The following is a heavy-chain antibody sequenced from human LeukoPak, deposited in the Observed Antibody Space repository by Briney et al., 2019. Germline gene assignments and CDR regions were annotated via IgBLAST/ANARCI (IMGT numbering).Heavy chain of an antibody. CDR3: AEGGYTTWFDP. Sequence: PGGSLRLSCAASAFTFRDYSMSWVRQAPGKGLEWVSNIRSSGGDTYYTDSVKGRFTISRDNSKNTLYLQMNSLGAEDTAVNYCAEGGYTTWFDPWGQGTLVTVSS. D-gene: IGHD2-15*01. CDR1: AFTFRDYS. J-gene: IGHJ5*02. CDR2: IRSSGGDT. V-gene: IGHV3-23*01.